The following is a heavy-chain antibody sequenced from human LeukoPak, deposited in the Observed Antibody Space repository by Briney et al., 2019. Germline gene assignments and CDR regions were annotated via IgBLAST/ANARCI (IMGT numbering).Heavy chain of an antibody. Sequence: GGSLRLSCAASRFTFSSYAMNWVRQAPGKGLAWVANIKQDGSEKYYVDSVKGRFTISRDNAKNSLYLQMNSLRAEDTAVYFCAGGSGWVTDSWGQGTLVTVSA. D-gene: IGHD6-19*01. J-gene: IGHJ4*02. CDR2: IKQDGSEK. V-gene: IGHV3-7*01. CDR1: RFTFSSYA. CDR3: AGGSGWVTDS.